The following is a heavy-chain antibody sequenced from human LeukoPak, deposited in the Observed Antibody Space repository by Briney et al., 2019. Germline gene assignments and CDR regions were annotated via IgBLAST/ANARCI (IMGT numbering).Heavy chain of an antibody. V-gene: IGHV4-39*07. D-gene: IGHD3-3*01. CDR2: INHSGST. J-gene: IGHJ5*02. CDR3: ARRALKNYDFWKGFDP. CDR1: GGSISSGDYY. Sequence: SETLSLTCTVSGGSISSGDYYWSWIRQPPGKGLEWIGEINHSGSTNYNPSLKSRVTISVDTSKNQFSLKLSSVTAADTAVYYCARRALKNYDFWKGFDPWGQGTLVTASS.